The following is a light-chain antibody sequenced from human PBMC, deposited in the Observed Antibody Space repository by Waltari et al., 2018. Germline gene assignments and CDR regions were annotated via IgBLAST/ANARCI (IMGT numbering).Light chain of an antibody. CDR1: QSVRSNY. CDR3: QQYGDSPLT. J-gene: IGKJ4*01. V-gene: IGKV3-20*01. Sequence: EIVLTQSPDTLSLSPGERATLSCRASQSVRSNYLAWYQQKPGQAPRHLINGASSRATGVPDRFRASGSGTDFTLTISRLEPEDFAVYYCQQYGDSPLTFGGGTKVEIK. CDR2: GAS.